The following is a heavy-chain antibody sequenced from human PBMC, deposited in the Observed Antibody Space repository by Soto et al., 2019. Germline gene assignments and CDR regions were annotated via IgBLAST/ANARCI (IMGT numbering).Heavy chain of an antibody. CDR1: GYTFTSYA. CDR2: INAGNGNT. CDR3: AREGEYEGYRSGWYDY. J-gene: IGHJ4*02. V-gene: IGHV1-3*01. Sequence: QVQLVQSGAEVKKPGASVKVSCKASGYTFTSYAMHWVRQAPGQRLEWMGWINAGNGNTKYSQKFQGRVTITRDTSASTAYMELSSLRSEDTAVYYCAREGEYEGYRSGWYDYWGQGTLVTVSS. D-gene: IGHD6-19*01.